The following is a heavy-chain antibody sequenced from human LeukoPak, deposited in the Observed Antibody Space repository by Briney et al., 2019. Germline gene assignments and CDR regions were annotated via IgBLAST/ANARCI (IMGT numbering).Heavy chain of an antibody. J-gene: IGHJ5*02. CDR2: IYTSGST. D-gene: IGHD3-10*01. CDR1: GGSISSYY. CDR3: ARDQRKGITMVRGTGTYNWFDP. V-gene: IGHV4-4*07. Sequence: SETLSLTCTVSGGSISSYYWSWIRQPAGKGLEWIGRIYTSGSTNYNPSLKSRVTISVDTSKNQFSLQLSSVTAADTAVYYCARDQRKGITMVRGTGTYNWFDPWGQGTLVTVSS.